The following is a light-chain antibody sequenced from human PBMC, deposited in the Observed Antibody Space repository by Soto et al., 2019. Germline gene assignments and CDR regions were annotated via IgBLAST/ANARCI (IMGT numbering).Light chain of an antibody. CDR1: QSISTY. Sequence: DIQMTQSPSTLSASVGDRVTITCRASQSISTYLAWYQQKPGKAPKLLIYKASILESGVPSRFSGSGSGTEYTLTNTSLPPDDFATCHCQHYSLYSPWTFGQGTKVEIK. V-gene: IGKV1-5*03. CDR3: QHYSLYSPWT. CDR2: KAS. J-gene: IGKJ1*01.